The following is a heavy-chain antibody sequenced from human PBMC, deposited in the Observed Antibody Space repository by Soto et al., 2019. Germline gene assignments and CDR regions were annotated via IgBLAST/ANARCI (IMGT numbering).Heavy chain of an antibody. CDR2: IDYSGST. Sequence: QVQLQESGPGLVKPSQTLSLTCTVSGGSISSGGYYWSWIRQDPGKGLEWIGYIDYSGSTYFNPSLKGRVTISVDTAKNQFSLKLSSVTAADTAVYYCARVGGSNWFDPWCQGTLVSVSS. D-gene: IGHD2-15*01. J-gene: IGHJ5*02. CDR1: GGSISSGGYY. V-gene: IGHV4-31*03. CDR3: ARVGGSNWFDP.